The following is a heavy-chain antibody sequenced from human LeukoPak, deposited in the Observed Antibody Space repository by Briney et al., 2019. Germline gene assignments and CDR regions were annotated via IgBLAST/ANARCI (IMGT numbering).Heavy chain of an antibody. Sequence: SETLSLTCTVSGGSISDNFWSWIRQPAGKGLEWIGRIYSSGSTLYNPSLKSRVTMSVDTSKNHFSLRLTSVTAADTAVYFCARGPYCGDDCYFDFWGRGTLFTVSS. CDR2: IYSSGST. CDR3: ARGPYCGDDCYFDF. CDR1: GGSISDNF. J-gene: IGHJ4*02. D-gene: IGHD2-21*01. V-gene: IGHV4-4*07.